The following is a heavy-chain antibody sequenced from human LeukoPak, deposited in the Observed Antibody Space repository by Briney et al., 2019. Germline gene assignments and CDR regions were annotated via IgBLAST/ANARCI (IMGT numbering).Heavy chain of an antibody. CDR3: ARGRGFASSSYYFDY. D-gene: IGHD6-6*01. CDR2: IYTSGSA. Sequence: SQTLSLTCSVSGGSINSGDHYWNWIRQPAGKGLEWIGRIYTSGSANYNPSLKSRVTISVDTSRNQFSLQLSSVTAADTAVYYCARGRGFASSSYYFDYWGQGTLVTVSS. J-gene: IGHJ4*02. CDR1: GGSINSGDHY. V-gene: IGHV4-61*02.